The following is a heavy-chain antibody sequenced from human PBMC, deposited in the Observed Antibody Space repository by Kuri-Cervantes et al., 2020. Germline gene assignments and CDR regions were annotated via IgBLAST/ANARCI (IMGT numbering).Heavy chain of an antibody. CDR1: GYTFTCYY. Sequence: SVKVSCKASGYTFTCYYMHWVRQAPGQGLEWIGWIVVGSGNTNYAQKFQERVTITRDMSTSTAYMELSSLRSEDTAVYYCATFRGLTMVRGPTKQYNWFDPWGQGTLVTVSS. D-gene: IGHD3-10*01. CDR2: IVVGSGNT. J-gene: IGHJ5*02. V-gene: IGHV1-58*02. CDR3: ATFRGLTMVRGPTKQYNWFDP.